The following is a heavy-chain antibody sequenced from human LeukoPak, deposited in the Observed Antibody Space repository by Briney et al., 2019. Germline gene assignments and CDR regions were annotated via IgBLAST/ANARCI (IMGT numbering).Heavy chain of an antibody. CDR3: ARVEHYYDSSGYYRYFQH. Sequence: ASVKVSCKASGYTFTSYAMNWVRQAPGQGLEWMGWINTNTGNPTYAQGFTGRFVFSLDTSVSTAYLQISSLKAEDTAVYYCARVEHYYDSSGYYRYFQHWGQGTLVTVSS. J-gene: IGHJ1*01. V-gene: IGHV7-4-1*02. CDR1: GYTFTSYA. D-gene: IGHD3-22*01. CDR2: INTNTGNP.